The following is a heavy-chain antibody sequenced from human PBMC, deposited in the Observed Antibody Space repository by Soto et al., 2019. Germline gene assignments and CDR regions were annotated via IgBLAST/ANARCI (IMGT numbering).Heavy chain of an antibody. CDR1: GYTFTGYY. D-gene: IGHD2-2*02. V-gene: IGHV1-2*02. Sequence: ASVKVSCKASGYTFTGYYVHWVRQAPGHGLEWLGWIHLNSGGTNYAQSFQGRVTMTRDMSVSTVYMEMTGLSSDDTAVYYCARVEQSLLYQFWGLGTLVTVSS. J-gene: IGHJ4*02. CDR2: IHLNSGGT. CDR3: ARVEQSLLYQF.